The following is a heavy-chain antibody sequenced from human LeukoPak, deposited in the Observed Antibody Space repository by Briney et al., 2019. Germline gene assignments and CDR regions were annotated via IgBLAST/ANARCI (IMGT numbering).Heavy chain of an antibody. J-gene: IGHJ4*02. CDR2: ISWNSGSI. V-gene: IGHV3-9*01. CDR3: AKDDGCSGGSCFDY. Sequence: GRSLRLSCAASGFTFSSYAMHWVRQAPGKGLEWVSGISWNSGSIGYADSVKGRFTISRDNAKNSLYLQMNSLRAEDTALYYCAKDDGCSGGSCFDYWGQGTLVTVSS. CDR1: GFTFSSYA. D-gene: IGHD2-15*01.